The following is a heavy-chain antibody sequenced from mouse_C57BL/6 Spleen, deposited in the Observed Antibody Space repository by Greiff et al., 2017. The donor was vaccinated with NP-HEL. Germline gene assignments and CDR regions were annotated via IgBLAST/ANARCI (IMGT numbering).Heavy chain of an antibody. Sequence: VQLQQSGPELVKPGASVKMSCKASGYTFTDYNMHWVKQSHGKSLEWIGYINPNNGGTSYNQKFKGKATLTVNKSSSTAYMELRSLTSEDSAVYYCAKIYYDYDGAMAMDYWGQGTSVTVSS. CDR1: GYTFTDYN. CDR3: AKIYYDYDGAMAMDY. CDR2: INPNNGGT. V-gene: IGHV1-22*01. J-gene: IGHJ4*01. D-gene: IGHD2-4*01.